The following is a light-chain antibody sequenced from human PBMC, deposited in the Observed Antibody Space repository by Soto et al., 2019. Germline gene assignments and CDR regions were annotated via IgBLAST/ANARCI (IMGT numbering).Light chain of an antibody. Sequence: DIQMTQSPSSLSASVGDKVTITCRASQSISNHLNWYQQKPGKAPKLLIYTASSLQRGVPSRFSGSGSGTDFALTINGXXXXXFATYYCQQGFNTXPYTFGQG. CDR1: QSISNH. J-gene: IGKJ2*01. CDR2: TAS. V-gene: IGKV1-39*01. CDR3: QQGFNTXPYT.